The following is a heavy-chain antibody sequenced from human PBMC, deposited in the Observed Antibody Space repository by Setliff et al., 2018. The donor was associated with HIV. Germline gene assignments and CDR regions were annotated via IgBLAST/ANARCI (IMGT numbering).Heavy chain of an antibody. V-gene: IGHV1-2*02. D-gene: IGHD3-3*01. CDR2: ITPNSGGT. Sequence: ASVKVSCKASGYTLTDFYIHRVRQAPGQGLEWMGWITPNSGGTEYAGKFQGRVTLTRDTSINTAYMEVTRLTSNDTAVYYCAGVSSQFSEWRKDYFEYWGQGSLVTVSA. CDR1: GYTLTDFY. J-gene: IGHJ4*02. CDR3: AGVSSQFSEWRKDYFEY.